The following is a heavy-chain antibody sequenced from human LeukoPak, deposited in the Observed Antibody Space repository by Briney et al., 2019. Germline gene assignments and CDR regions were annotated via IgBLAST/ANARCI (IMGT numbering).Heavy chain of an antibody. CDR1: GFTFSSYS. CDR2: ISSSSSTI. D-gene: IGHD3-10*01. J-gene: IGHJ4*02. V-gene: IGHV3-48*04. Sequence: GGSLRLPCAASGFTFSSYSMNWVRQAPGKGLEWVSYISSSSSTIYYADSVKGRFTISRDNAKNSLYLQMNSLRAEDTAVYYCARGGNYVSGSYGYWGQGTLVTVPS. CDR3: ARGGNYVSGSYGY.